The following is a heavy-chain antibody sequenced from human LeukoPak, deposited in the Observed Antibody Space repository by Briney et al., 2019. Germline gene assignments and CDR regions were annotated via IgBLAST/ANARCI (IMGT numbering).Heavy chain of an antibody. D-gene: IGHD2-15*01. Sequence: KASETLSLTCTVSGGSISSGAYYWTWIRQHPGKGLEWIGCIYYSGSTYYNPSLKSRVTISVDTSKNQFSLKLNSVTAADTAVYYCAREECSGGSCYFDYWGQGTLVTVSS. V-gene: IGHV4-31*03. CDR3: AREECSGGSCYFDY. J-gene: IGHJ4*02. CDR2: IYYSGST. CDR1: GGSISSGAYY.